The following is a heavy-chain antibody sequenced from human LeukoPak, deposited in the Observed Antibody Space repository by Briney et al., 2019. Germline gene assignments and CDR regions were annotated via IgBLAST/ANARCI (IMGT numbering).Heavy chain of an antibody. CDR1: GFTVSSNY. CDR3: ARSPDYYGSGYYFDY. V-gene: IGHV3-53*01. D-gene: IGHD3-10*01. CDR2: IYSGGST. Sequence: GGSLRLSCAASGFTVSSNYMSWVRQAPGKGLEWVSVIYSGGSTYYADSVKGRFTISRDSSKNTLYLQMNSLRAEDTAVYYCARSPDYYGSGYYFDYWGQGTLVTVSS. J-gene: IGHJ4*02.